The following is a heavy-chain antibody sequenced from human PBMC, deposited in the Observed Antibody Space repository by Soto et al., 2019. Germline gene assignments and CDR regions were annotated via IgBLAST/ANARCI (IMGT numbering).Heavy chain of an antibody. J-gene: IGHJ5*02. CDR3: VRDGSKTLRDCFDP. CDR2: VYATGTS. D-gene: IGHD4-17*01. CDR1: GGSMSKFY. Sequence: QVQVQESGPGLVKPSETLSLTCSVSGGSMSKFYWSWFRKTAGKGLEWMGRVYATGTSDYNPSLRSRIAMSVDISKKTFSLRLRSVTAADTGVYYCVRDGSKTLRDCFDPWGQGILVTVSS. V-gene: IGHV4-4*07.